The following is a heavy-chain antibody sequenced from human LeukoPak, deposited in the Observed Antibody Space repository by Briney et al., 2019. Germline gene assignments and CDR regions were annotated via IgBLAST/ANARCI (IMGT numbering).Heavy chain of an antibody. CDR3: ARDHGSGSTDYFDY. Sequence: GGSLRLSCAASGFTFSTYSMNWVRQTPGQGLEWVSSISTDTSYIYYADSVKGRFTISRDNAKNSLYLQMKSLRVEDTAVYYCARDHGSGSTDYFDYWGQGTLVTVSS. D-gene: IGHD3-22*01. CDR1: GFTFSTYS. J-gene: IGHJ4*02. CDR2: ISTDTSYI. V-gene: IGHV3-21*01.